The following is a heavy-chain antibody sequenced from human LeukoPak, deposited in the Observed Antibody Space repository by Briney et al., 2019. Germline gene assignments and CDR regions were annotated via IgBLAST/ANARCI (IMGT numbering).Heavy chain of an antibody. CDR1: GFNFDAYA. CDR2: ISADGGST. Sequence: GGSLRLSCAASGFNFDAYAMHWVRQAPGKGLQRISLISADGGSTYYADSVKGRFTISRDNSRNSLYLQMNSLTTEDTAFYYCAKDKAGTIVWYGRWAIGLFDYWGQGTLLTVSS. J-gene: IGHJ4*02. D-gene: IGHD6-13*01. CDR3: AKDKAGTIVWYGRWAIGLFDY. V-gene: IGHV3-43*02.